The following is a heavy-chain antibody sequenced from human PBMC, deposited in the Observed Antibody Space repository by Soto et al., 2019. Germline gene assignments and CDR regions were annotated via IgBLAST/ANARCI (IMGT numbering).Heavy chain of an antibody. D-gene: IGHD2-8*01. CDR3: ASLVMVYASAYYFDY. CDR2: IIPIFGTA. J-gene: IGHJ4*02. Sequence: GASVKVSCKASGGTFSSYAISWVRQAPGQGLEWMGGIIPIFGTANYAQKFQGRVTITADESTSTAYMELSSLRSEDTAVYYCASLVMVYASAYYFDYWGQGTLVTVSS. V-gene: IGHV1-69*13. CDR1: GGTFSSYA.